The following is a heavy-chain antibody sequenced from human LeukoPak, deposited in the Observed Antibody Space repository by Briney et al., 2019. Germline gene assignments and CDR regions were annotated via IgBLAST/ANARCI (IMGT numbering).Heavy chain of an antibody. CDR1: GYTFRNYG. D-gene: IGHD5-12*01. J-gene: IGHJ4*02. Sequence: GASVKVSCKASGYTFRNYGITWVRQAPGQGLEWRGGICAYNGDTHYAQNLQGRVTMTTDTSTSTAYMELRSLRSDDTAVYYCARDPTNTSGYYAYFDYWGQGTLVTVSS. V-gene: IGHV1-18*01. CDR2: ICAYNGDT. CDR3: ARDPTNTSGYYAYFDY.